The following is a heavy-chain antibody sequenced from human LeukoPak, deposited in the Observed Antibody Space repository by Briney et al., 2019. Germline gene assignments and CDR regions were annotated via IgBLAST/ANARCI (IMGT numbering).Heavy chain of an antibody. V-gene: IGHV1-69*13. CDR3: ATERREVY. D-gene: IGHD5-24*01. CDR1: GYIFTAYY. Sequence: SVKVSCKASGYIFTAYYMHWVRQAPGQGLEWMGGIIPIYGISSHSQKFQGRLTITADESTSTAYMELSSLRSADTAVYYCATERREVYWGQGTLVTVSS. J-gene: IGHJ4*02. CDR2: IIPIYGIS.